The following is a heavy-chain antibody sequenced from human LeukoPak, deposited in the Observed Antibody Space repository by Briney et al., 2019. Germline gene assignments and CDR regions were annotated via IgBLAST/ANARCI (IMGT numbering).Heavy chain of an antibody. D-gene: IGHD4/OR15-4a*01. Sequence: GGSLRLSCAASGFTFSSHGINWVRQAPGKGLEWVSGISPSGSISYYADSVKGRFTISRDNAKNSLYLQMNSLRAEAPAVYYCARRAGAYSHPYDYWGQGTLVTVSS. CDR1: GFTFSSHG. V-gene: IGHV3-23*01. J-gene: IGHJ4*02. CDR3: ARRAGAYSHPYDY. CDR2: ISPSGSIS.